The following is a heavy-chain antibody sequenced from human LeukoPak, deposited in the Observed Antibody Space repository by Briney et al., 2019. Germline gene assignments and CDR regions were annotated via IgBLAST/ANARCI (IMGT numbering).Heavy chain of an antibody. Sequence: PGGSLRLSCAASGFTFSNYAISWVRQAPGKGLEWVGFIRSKAYGGTTEYAASVRGRFTISRDDSKSIAYLQMNSLKTEDTAVYYCTRDYNDSSAHQAAFDIWGQGTMVTVSS. CDR3: TRDYNDSSAHQAAFDI. D-gene: IGHD3-22*01. V-gene: IGHV3-49*04. CDR1: GFTFSNYA. J-gene: IGHJ3*02. CDR2: IRSKAYGGTT.